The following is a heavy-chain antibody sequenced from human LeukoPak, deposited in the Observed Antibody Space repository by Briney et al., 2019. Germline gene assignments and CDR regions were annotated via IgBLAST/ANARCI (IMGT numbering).Heavy chain of an antibody. J-gene: IGHJ6*03. Sequence: GASVKVSCKAFGYTFTSYGINWVRQAPGQGLEWMGWISGSSGNTRYAQKIQDRVTLTTDTSTRTAYMELRSLGSDDTAVYYCARGTVSGNDYYYMDVWGKGTTVTVSS. CDR3: ARGTVSGNDYYYMDV. V-gene: IGHV1-18*01. D-gene: IGHD4-11*01. CDR1: GYTFTSYG. CDR2: ISGSSGNT.